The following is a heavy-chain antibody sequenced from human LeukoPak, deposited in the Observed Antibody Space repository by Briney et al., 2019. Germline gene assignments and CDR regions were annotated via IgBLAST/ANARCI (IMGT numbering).Heavy chain of an antibody. Sequence: GEPLKISCQGSGYIVTSYWISGVRQMPGKRLECMGRIDPSDSYTNYSPSFPGHVTISADKSISTAYLQWSSLKASDTAMYYCARGGRYDYVWGSYRYTYWGQGTLVTVSS. CDR1: GYIVTSYW. V-gene: IGHV5-10-1*01. CDR2: IDPSDSYT. D-gene: IGHD3-16*02. J-gene: IGHJ4*02. CDR3: ARGGRYDYVWGSYRYTY.